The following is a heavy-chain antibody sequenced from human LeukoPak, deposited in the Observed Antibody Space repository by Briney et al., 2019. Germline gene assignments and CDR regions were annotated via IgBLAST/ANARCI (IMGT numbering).Heavy chain of an antibody. Sequence: GGSLRLSCAASGFTFSSYAMSWVRQAPRKGLEWVSAISGSGGSTYYADSVKGRFTISRDNSKNTLYLQMNSLRADDTAVYYCASYNWDYDADYWGEGTLVTVSS. V-gene: IGHV3-23*01. CDR3: ASYNWDYDADY. J-gene: IGHJ4*02. D-gene: IGHD1-7*01. CDR2: ISGSGGST. CDR1: GFTFSSYA.